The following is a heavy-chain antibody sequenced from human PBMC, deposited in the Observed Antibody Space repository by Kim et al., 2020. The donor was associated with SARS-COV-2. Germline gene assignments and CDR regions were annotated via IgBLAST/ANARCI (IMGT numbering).Heavy chain of an antibody. J-gene: IGHJ3*02. CDR3: ARGALAARRDNDAFDI. D-gene: IGHD6-6*01. V-gene: IGHV4-39*01. CDR1: GGSISSSSYY. Sequence: SETLSLTCTVSGGSISSSSYYWGWIRQPPGKGLEWIGSIYYSGSTYYNPSLKSRVTISVDTSKNQFSLKLSSVTAADTAVYYCARGALAARRDNDAFDIWGQGTMVTVSS. CDR2: IYYSGST.